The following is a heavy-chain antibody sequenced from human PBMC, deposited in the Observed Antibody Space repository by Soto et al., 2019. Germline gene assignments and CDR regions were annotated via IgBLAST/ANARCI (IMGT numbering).Heavy chain of an antibody. D-gene: IGHD6-13*01. CDR3: ARDPRYSSSFDV. CDR1: GFTFSSYA. J-gene: IGHJ3*01. Sequence: QVQLVESGGGVVQPGRSLRLSCAASGFTFSSYAMHWVRQAPGKGLEWVAVISYDGSNKYYADSVKGRFTISRDNSKNTLYLQMNSLRAEDTAVYYCARDPRYSSSFDVW. CDR2: ISYDGSNK. V-gene: IGHV3-30-3*01.